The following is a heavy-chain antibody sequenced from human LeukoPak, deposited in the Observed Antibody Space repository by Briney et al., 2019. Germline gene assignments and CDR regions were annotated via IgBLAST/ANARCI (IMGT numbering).Heavy chain of an antibody. CDR3: TRHPDPLLEWLLTRRPFYYYYYMDV. V-gene: IGHV3-73*01. CDR2: IRSKANSYAT. D-gene: IGHD3-3*01. Sequence: QPGGSLRLSCAASGFTFSGSAMHWVRQAPGKGLEWVGRIRSKANSYATAYAASVKGRFTISRDDSKNTAYRQMSSLKTEDTAVYYCTRHPDPLLEWLLTRRPFYYYYYMDVWGKGTTVTVSS. J-gene: IGHJ6*03. CDR1: GFTFSGSA.